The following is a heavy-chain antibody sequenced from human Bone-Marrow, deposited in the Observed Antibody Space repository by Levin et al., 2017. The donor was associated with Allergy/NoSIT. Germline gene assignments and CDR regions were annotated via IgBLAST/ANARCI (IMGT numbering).Heavy chain of an antibody. D-gene: IGHD3-22*01. CDR1: GFTFDDYA. CDR3: ARSYYDSSGPDAFDS. CDR2: ISWDGGST. V-gene: IGHV3-43D*03. Sequence: PGGSLRLSCAASGFTFDDYAMHWVRQAPGKGLEWVSLISWDGGSTYYADSVKGRFTISRDNSKNSLYLQMNSLRAEDTALYYCARSYYDSSGPDAFDSWGQGTMVTVSS. J-gene: IGHJ3*02.